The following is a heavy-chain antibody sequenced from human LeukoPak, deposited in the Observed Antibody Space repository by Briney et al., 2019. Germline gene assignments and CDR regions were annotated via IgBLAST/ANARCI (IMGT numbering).Heavy chain of an antibody. V-gene: IGHV3-21*01. CDR1: GFTFSSYS. J-gene: IGHJ4*02. D-gene: IGHD6-6*01. CDR2: ITSGTTYI. Sequence: GGSLRLSCAASGFTFSSYSMNWVRQAPGKGLEWVSSITSGTTYIYYADSVRGRFTLSRDNAKNSPYLQMNSLRAEDTAVYYCARWPYSSSYYFDYWGQGTLVTVSS. CDR3: ARWPYSSSYYFDY.